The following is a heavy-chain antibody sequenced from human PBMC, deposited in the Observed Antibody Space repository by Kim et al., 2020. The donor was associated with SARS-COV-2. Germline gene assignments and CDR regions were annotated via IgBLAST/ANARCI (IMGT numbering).Heavy chain of an antibody. CDR2: ISSSSITI. CDR3: ARRGSGSTWSIDF. V-gene: IGHV3-21*01. CDR1: GFTFISYG. J-gene: IGHJ4*02. Sequence: GGSLRLSCAASGFTFISYGMNWVRQAPGKRLEWVSSISSSSITIYYADSVKGRFTISRDNAKNSLFLQMNSLRAEDTAVYYCARRGSGSTWSIDFWGQGTLVTVSS. D-gene: IGHD6-13*01.